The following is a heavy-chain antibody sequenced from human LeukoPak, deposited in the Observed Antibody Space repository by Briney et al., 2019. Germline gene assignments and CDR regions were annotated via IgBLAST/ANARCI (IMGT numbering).Heavy chain of an antibody. Sequence: HAGGSLRLSCAASGFTFADFAMSWVRQAPGKGLEWVSGISGSGYSTYYADSVKGRFTISRDNSKNTLYLQMNSLRAEDSAVYYCAKGDSPGAYSGCLDYWGQGTLVTVSS. CDR3: AKGDSPGAYSGCLDY. V-gene: IGHV3-23*01. J-gene: IGHJ4*02. CDR2: ISGSGYST. D-gene: IGHD5-12*01. CDR1: GFTFADFA.